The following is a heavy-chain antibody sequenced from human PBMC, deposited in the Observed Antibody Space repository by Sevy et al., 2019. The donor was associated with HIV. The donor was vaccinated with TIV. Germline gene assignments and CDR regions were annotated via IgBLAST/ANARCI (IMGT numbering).Heavy chain of an antibody. CDR2: ISYDGSKK. CDR1: GFTFSSYA. V-gene: IGHV3-30*09. J-gene: IGHJ4*02. CDR3: ARVGVSYCTDDCYHRFDY. D-gene: IGHD2-21*02. Sequence: GGCLRLSCAPSGFTFSSYALLWVRQAPGKGLEWVSLISYDGSKKYYSDSVKGRFAISRDESKTTLFLQMNSLRSEDTAIYYCARVGVSYCTDDCYHRFDYWGRGTLVTVSS.